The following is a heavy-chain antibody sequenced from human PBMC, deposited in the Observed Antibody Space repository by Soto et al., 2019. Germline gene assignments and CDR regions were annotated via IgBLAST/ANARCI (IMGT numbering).Heavy chain of an antibody. CDR3: ARDLSWPSDYKELVVNWFDP. J-gene: IGHJ5*02. D-gene: IGHD4-4*01. V-gene: IGHV1-18*01. CDR1: GYSFTSYG. Sequence: QVQLVQSGAEVKEPGASVKVSCKASGYSFTSYGISWVRQAPGQGLEWMGWITAFNGDTNYAQRFQDRVTMTTDTSTSTAYMELRSLRSDDTAVYYCARDLSWPSDYKELVVNWFDPWGQGTLVTVSS. CDR2: ITAFNGDT.